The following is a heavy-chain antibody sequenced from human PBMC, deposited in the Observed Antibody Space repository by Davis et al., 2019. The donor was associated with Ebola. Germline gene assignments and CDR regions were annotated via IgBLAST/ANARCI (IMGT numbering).Heavy chain of an antibody. CDR1: GGSFSGYY. CDR2: INHSGST. Sequence: PSETLSLTCAVYGGSFSGYYWSWIRQPPGKGLEWIGEINHSGSTNYNPSLKSRVTISVDTSKNQFSLKLSSVTAADTAVYYCARGPYSSSWYEYYYYYGMDVWGQGTTATVSS. V-gene: IGHV4-34*01. J-gene: IGHJ6*02. D-gene: IGHD6-13*01. CDR3: ARGPYSSSWYEYYYYYGMDV.